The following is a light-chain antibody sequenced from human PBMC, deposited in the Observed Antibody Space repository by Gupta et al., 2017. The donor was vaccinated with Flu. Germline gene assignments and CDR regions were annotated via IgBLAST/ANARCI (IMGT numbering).Light chain of an antibody. J-gene: IGKJ4*01. CDR1: QSVLYSPNNKNY. Sequence: DIVMTQSPDSLAVSLGERATIKCKSSQSVLYSPNNKNYLAWYQQKPGQPPKLLIYWASTRESGVPDRFSGSGYGTDFTLTISSRQAEDVAVYYCQQDESTPPLTFGGGTKVEIK. V-gene: IGKV4-1*01. CDR2: WAS. CDR3: QQDESTPPLT.